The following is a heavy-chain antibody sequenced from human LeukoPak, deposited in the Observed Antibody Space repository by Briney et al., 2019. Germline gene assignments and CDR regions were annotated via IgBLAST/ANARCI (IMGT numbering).Heavy chain of an antibody. D-gene: IGHD2-21*02. V-gene: IGHV5-51*03. Sequence: PGESLKISCKGSGCSFSSYWIGWVRQMPGKGLEWMGMIYPGDSDTRYSPSFQGQVTISADKSISTAYLQWSSLKASDTAMYYCARPAYCGGDCYLDYWGQGTLVTVSS. CDR3: ARPAYCGGDCYLDY. CDR1: GCSFSSYW. CDR2: IYPGDSDT. J-gene: IGHJ4*02.